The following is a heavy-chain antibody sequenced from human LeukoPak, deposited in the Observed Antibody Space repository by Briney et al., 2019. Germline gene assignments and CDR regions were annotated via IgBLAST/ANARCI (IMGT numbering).Heavy chain of an antibody. CDR1: GFTLSNYW. CDR3: ARDPANSRWPEYFHH. D-gene: IGHD6-13*01. CDR2: IKQDGSEK. V-gene: IGHV3-7*04. Sequence: GGSLRLSCATSGFTLSNYWMNWVRQAPGKGLEWVANIKQDGSEKYYVDSVKGRFTISRDNAKSSLYLQMNSLRAEDTAVYYCARDPANSRWPEYFHHWGQGTLVTVSS. J-gene: IGHJ1*01.